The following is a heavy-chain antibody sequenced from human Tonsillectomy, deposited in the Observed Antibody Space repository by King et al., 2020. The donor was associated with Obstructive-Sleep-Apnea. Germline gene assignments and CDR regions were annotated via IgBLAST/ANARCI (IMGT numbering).Heavy chain of an antibody. D-gene: IGHD3-22*01. CDR2: ISAYNGNT. V-gene: IGHV1-18*01. J-gene: IGHJ3*01. Sequence: VQLVQSGAEVKKPGASVKVSCKASGYTFTSNGISWVRQAPGQGLEWMGWISAYNGNTKYSQKLQGRVTMTTDTSTRTAYMELRSLRSDDTAVYYCAKNYYDSSGYYSSDTFDLWGQGTMVIVSS. CDR3: AKNYYDSSGYYSSDTFDL. CDR1: GYTFTSNG.